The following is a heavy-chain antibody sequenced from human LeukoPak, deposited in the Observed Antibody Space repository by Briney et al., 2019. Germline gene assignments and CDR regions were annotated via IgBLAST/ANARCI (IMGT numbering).Heavy chain of an antibody. Sequence: PSETLSLTCAVYGGSFSGYYWSWIRQPPGKGLEWIGEINHSGSTNYNPSLKSRVTISVDTSKNQFSLKLSSVTAADTAVYYCARPIDSSGYYPSDWGQGTLVTVSS. CDR2: INHSGST. D-gene: IGHD3-22*01. CDR1: GGSFSGYY. J-gene: IGHJ4*02. V-gene: IGHV4-34*01. CDR3: ARPIDSSGYYPSD.